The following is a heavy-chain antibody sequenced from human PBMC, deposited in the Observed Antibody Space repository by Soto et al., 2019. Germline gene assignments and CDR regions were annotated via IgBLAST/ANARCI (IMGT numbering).Heavy chain of an antibody. CDR3: ARRAPPLDV. CDR2: ISAYNGNT. J-gene: IGHJ6*02. CDR1: GYTFTTYG. V-gene: IGHV1-18*01. Sequence: QVQLVQSGAEVKKPRASVKVSCKASGYTFTTYGISGGRQAHGQGLEWMGWISAYNGNTKYAQKLQGRVTMTTATSTSKAYIEVRRLRSDDTAVYYCARRAPPLDVWGQGTTVTSSS.